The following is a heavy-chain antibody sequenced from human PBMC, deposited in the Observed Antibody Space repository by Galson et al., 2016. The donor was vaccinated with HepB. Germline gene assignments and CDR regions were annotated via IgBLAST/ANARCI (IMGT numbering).Heavy chain of an antibody. CDR3: ARDRGLVGATRGIFDI. CDR1: GASVSSGSYY. Sequence: SETLSLTCSVSGASVSSGSYYWSWIRQSPGKGLEWIGYISDSGSTNYNPSLKSRVTISLDKSKNKFSLTLSSVTAADTAVYYCARDRGLVGATRGIFDIWGQGTMVTVSS. D-gene: IGHD1-26*01. J-gene: IGHJ3*02. V-gene: IGHV4-61*01. CDR2: ISDSGST.